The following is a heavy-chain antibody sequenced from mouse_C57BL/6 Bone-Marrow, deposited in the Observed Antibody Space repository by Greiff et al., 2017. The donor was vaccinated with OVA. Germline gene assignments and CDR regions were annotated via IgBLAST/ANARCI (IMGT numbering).Heavy chain of an antibody. V-gene: IGHV1-81*01. J-gene: IGHJ2*01. CDR1: GYTFTSYG. CDR3: ARRSSGYNY. D-gene: IGHD3-2*02. CDR2: IYPGSGNT. Sequence: VQLQQSGAELARPGASVKLSCKASGYTFTSYGISWVKQRTGQGLEWIGEIYPGSGNTYYNEKFKGKATLTADKSSSTAYMELRSLTSEDSAVYFCARRSSGYNYWGQGTTLTVSS.